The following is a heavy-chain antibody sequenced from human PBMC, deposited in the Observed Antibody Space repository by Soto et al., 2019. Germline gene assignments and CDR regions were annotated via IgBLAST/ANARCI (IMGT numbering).Heavy chain of an antibody. Sequence: SETLSLTCTVSGGSISSYYWSWIRQPPGKGLEWIGYIYYSGSTNYNPSLKSRVTISVNTSKNQFSLKLTSVTAADTAVYYCARHFSVDYFDYWGQGALVTVSS. CDR2: IYYSGST. J-gene: IGHJ4*02. CDR3: ARHFSVDYFDY. CDR1: GGSISSYY. V-gene: IGHV4-59*08.